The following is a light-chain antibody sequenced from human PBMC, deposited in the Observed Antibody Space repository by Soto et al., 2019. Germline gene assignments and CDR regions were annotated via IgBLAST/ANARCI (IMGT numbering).Light chain of an antibody. CDR2: EVS. CDR3: QSYDTNLSGVI. Sequence: QSALTQPASLSGSPGQSITMSCTGTSDDVGAYDYVSWYQQHPGEVPKLIIYEVSNRPASVSNRFSGSKSGTSASLAIAGLQAEDEAEYYCQSYDTNLSGVIFGGGTQLTVL. V-gene: IGLV2-14*01. CDR1: SDDVGAYDY. J-gene: IGLJ2*01.